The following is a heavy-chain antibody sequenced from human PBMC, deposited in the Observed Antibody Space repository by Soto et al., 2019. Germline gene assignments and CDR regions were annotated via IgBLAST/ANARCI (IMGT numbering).Heavy chain of an antibody. D-gene: IGHD4-4*01. Sequence: LGESLKISCKGSGYSFTSYWIGWVRQMPGKGLEWMGIIYPGDSDTRYSPSFQGQVTISADKSISTAYLQWSSLKASDTAMYYCARFMTTEENYYYGMDVWGQGTTVTVSS. J-gene: IGHJ6*02. CDR3: ARFMTTEENYYYGMDV. CDR1: GYSFTSYW. V-gene: IGHV5-51*01. CDR2: IYPGDSDT.